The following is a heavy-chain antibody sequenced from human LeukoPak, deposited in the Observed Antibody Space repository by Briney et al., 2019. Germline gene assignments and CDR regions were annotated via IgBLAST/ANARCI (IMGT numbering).Heavy chain of an antibody. CDR2: IYYSGST. D-gene: IGHD6-13*01. CDR3: ARHVIAAAGTDGWFDP. Sequence: SETLSLTCTVSGGSISSSSYYWGWIRQPPGKGLEWIGSIYYSGSTYYNPSLKSRVTISVDTSKNQFSLKLSSVTAADTAVYYCARHVIAAAGTDGWFDPWGQGTLVTVSS. CDR1: GGSISSSSYY. J-gene: IGHJ5*02. V-gene: IGHV4-39*01.